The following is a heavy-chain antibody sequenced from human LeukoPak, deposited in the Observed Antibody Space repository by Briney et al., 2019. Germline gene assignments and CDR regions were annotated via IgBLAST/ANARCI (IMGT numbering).Heavy chain of an antibody. J-gene: IGHJ4*02. V-gene: IGHV3-7*01. CDR2: IKQDGSEK. D-gene: IGHD6-13*01. CDR3: ARVSVAGRGLDY. Sequence: PGGSLRLSWAASGFTFSSYWMTWVRQAPGKGLEWVAHIKQDGSEKYYVDSVKGRFTISRDNAKNSLYLQMNSLRAEDTAVYYCARVSVAGRGLDYWGQGTLVTVSS. CDR1: GFTFSSYW.